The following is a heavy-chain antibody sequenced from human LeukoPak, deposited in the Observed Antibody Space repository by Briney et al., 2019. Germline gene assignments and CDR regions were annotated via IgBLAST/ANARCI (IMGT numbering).Heavy chain of an antibody. V-gene: IGHV1-24*01. CDR3: ARGGVGGGYYLYHFDY. J-gene: IGHJ4*02. D-gene: IGHD3-22*01. Sequence: GASVKVSCKVSGYTLTELSMHWVRQAPGKGLEWMGGFDPEDGETIYAQKFQGRVTMTEDTSTDTAYMELSSLRSEDTAVYYCARGGVGGGYYLYHFDYWGQGTLVTVSS. CDR1: GYTLTELS. CDR2: FDPEDGET.